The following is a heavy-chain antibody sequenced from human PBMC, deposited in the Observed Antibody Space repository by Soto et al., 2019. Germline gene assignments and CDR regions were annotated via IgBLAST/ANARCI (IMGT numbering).Heavy chain of an antibody. Sequence: GGSLRLSCAGSGFTFSSYWMSWVRQAPGKGLEWVANIKQDGSEKYYVDSVKGRFTISRDNAKNSLYLQMNSLRAEDTAVYYCARYHQXGXGXXVTVSS. D-gene: IGHD2-2*01. CDR3: ARYHQ. V-gene: IGHV3-7*01. J-gene: IGHJ4*02. CDR2: IKQDGSEK. CDR1: GFTFSSYW.